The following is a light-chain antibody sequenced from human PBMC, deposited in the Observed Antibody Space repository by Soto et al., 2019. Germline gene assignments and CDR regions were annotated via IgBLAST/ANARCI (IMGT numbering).Light chain of an antibody. CDR1: SSDVGAYNY. J-gene: IGLJ2*01. Sequence: QSALTQPASVSGSPGQSITISCTGTSSDVGAYNYVSWYQHYPGRAPKLMIYDVSNRPSGVSDRFSGSKSGSTASLTISGLQADDESDYYCSSYTSSNTVLFGGGTQLTGL. V-gene: IGLV2-14*03. CDR3: SSYTSSNTVL. CDR2: DVS.